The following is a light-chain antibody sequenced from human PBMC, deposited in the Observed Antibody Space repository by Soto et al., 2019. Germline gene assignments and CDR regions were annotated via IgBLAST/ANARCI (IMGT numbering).Light chain of an antibody. V-gene: IGLV2-14*03. Sequence: QSVLTQPSSMSGSPEQSITISCTGTSSDIGAYEHVSWYQQRPGRAPKVLIYDVRIRPSEVSNRFSGSKSGDTASLTISGLQAEDEAVYYCASKTTSSTVLFGGGTKLTVL. CDR3: ASKTTSSTVL. J-gene: IGLJ2*01. CDR2: DVR. CDR1: SSDIGAYEH.